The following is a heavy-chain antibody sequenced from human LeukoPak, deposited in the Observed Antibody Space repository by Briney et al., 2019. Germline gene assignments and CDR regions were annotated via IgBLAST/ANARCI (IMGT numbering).Heavy chain of an antibody. Sequence: GGSLRLSCAASGFTFSSYTMNWVRQAPGKGLEWVSYISTGGSISYADFVKGRFTISRDNAKNSLYLQMNSLRAEDTAVYYCARDRATVIGDYYGMDVWGQGTTVTVSS. D-gene: IGHD4-17*01. CDR2: ISTGGSI. CDR3: ARDRATVIGDYYGMDV. CDR1: GFTFSSYT. V-gene: IGHV3-48*01. J-gene: IGHJ6*02.